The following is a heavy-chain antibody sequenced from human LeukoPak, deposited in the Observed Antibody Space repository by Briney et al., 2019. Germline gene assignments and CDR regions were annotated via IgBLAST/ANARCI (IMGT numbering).Heavy chain of an antibody. CDR1: DGSISSSSYY. J-gene: IGHJ3*02. CDR3: ARWYQLPLGLDAFDI. CDR2: IYSSGST. V-gene: IGHV4-39*07. D-gene: IGHD2-2*01. Sequence: PSETLSLTCTVSDGSISSSSYYWGWIRQPPGKGLEWIASIYSSGSTYYNPSLKSRVTISVDTSKNQFSLKLSSVTAADTAVYYCARWYQLPLGLDAFDIWGQGTMVTVSS.